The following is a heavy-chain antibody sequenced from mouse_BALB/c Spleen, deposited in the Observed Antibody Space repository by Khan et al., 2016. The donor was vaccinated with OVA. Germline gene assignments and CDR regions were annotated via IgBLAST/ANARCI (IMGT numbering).Heavy chain of an antibody. V-gene: IGHV9-2-1*01. Sequence: QIQLVQSGPELKKPGETVKISCKASGYTFTDYSMHWVKQAPGKGLKWMGWINTETGEPTYADDFKGRFAFSLETSASTAYLQINNLKNEDTAKYFCSRWPQAMDYWGQGTSVTVSS. CDR1: GYTFTDYS. CDR2: INTETGEP. J-gene: IGHJ4*01. CDR3: SRWPQAMDY.